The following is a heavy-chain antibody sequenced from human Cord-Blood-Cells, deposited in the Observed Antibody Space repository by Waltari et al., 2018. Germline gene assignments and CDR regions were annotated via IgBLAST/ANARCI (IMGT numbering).Heavy chain of an antibody. CDR2: IIPIFGTA. Sequence: QVQLVQSGAEVKKPGSSVKVSCKASGGTFSSSPLSWVRLAPGQGLEWMGGIIPIFGTANYAQKFQGRVTITADESTSTAYMELSSLRSEDTAVYYCAGGGYSGYDPFDYWGQGTLVTVSS. CDR3: AGGGYSGYDPFDY. D-gene: IGHD5-12*01. CDR1: GGTFSSSP. V-gene: IGHV1-69*01. J-gene: IGHJ4*02.